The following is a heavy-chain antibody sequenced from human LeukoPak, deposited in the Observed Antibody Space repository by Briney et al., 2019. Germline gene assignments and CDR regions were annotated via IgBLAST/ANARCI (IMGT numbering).Heavy chain of an antibody. Sequence: PSETLSLTCAVYGGSFSDYYWSWIRQPPGKGLEWIGEINPSGSTNYNPSLKGRVTISVDTSKNQFSLKLSSVTAADTAVYFCARGGRSTGYYFPIDYWGQGTLVTVS. V-gene: IGHV4-34*01. D-gene: IGHD3-22*01. CDR3: ARGGRSTGYYFPIDY. CDR2: INPSGST. J-gene: IGHJ4*02. CDR1: GGSFSDYY.